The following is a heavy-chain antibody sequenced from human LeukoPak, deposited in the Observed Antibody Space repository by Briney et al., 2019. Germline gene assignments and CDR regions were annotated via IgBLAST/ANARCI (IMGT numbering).Heavy chain of an antibody. V-gene: IGHV3-74*01. CDR3: ATNTYVDYVSFDI. D-gene: IGHD4-17*01. J-gene: IGHJ3*02. Sequence: GGSLRLSCAASGFTFSSYWMHWVRQAPGKGLVWVSHISSDGSTTNYADSVKGRFTISRDNAKNTLYLQMNSLRAEDTAVYYCATNTYVDYVSFDIWGQGTMVTVSS. CDR1: GFTFSSYW. CDR2: ISSDGSTT.